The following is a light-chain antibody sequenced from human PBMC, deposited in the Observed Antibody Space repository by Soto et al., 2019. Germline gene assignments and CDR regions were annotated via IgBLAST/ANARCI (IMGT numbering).Light chain of an antibody. CDR3: QQYGSSPLT. J-gene: IGKJ4*01. V-gene: IGKV3-20*01. CDR2: GAS. Sequence: EIVMTQSPATLSVSPGERATLSCRASQSVSSNLAWYQQKPGQAPRLVIYGASNRAAGIPDRFSGSGSGTDFTLTVSRLEPEDFAVYYCQQYGSSPLTFGGGTKVDIK. CDR1: QSVSSN.